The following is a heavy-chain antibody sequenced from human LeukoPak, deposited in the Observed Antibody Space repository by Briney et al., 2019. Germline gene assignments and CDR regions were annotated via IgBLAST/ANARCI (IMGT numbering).Heavy chain of an antibody. CDR1: GYTFTSYD. V-gene: IGHV1-8*01. Sequence: ASVKVSCKASGYTFTSYDINWVRQATGQGLEWMGWMNPNSGNTGYAQKFQGRVTMTRDTSISTAYMELSRLRSDDTAVYYCARDDYDILTGYSFSFDYWGQGTLVTVSS. CDR2: MNPNSGNT. CDR3: ARDDYDILTGYSFSFDY. D-gene: IGHD3-9*01. J-gene: IGHJ4*02.